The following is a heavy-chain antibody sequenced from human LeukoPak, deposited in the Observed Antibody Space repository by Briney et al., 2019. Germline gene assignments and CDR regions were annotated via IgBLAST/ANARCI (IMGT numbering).Heavy chain of an antibody. D-gene: IGHD3-22*01. CDR2: ISGSGGST. CDR3: AKVHLGLSIIVVVSYYSDY. V-gene: IGHV3-23*01. CDR1: GFTFSTYA. J-gene: IGHJ4*02. Sequence: GGALRLSSAASGFTFSTYAMSWVRQSPGNRLEWVSAISGSGGSTYYGASVKGRFTISRHNSKNTLYLQMNSLRAEDTAVYYCAKVHLGLSIIVVVSYYSDYCGQGTLVTVSS.